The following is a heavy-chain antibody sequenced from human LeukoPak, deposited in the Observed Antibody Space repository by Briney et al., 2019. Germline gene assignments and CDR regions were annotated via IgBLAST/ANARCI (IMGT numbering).Heavy chain of an antibody. Sequence: TGGSLRLSCATSGFTFSNYWMSWLRQAPGKGLMWVWRIKSDGSSPTYAESVKGRFTISRDNARKTLYLQMNSLRVDDTAVYFCAKSDWFDPCGRGTLVTVSS. CDR2: IKSDGSSP. CDR1: GFTFSNYW. J-gene: IGHJ5*02. V-gene: IGHV3-74*01. CDR3: AKSDWFDP.